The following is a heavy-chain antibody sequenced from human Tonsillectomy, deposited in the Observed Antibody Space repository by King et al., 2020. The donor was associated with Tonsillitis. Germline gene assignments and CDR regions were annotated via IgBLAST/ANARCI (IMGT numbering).Heavy chain of an antibody. CDR1: GFTFNTYG. CDR2: ISYDGSNK. J-gene: IGHJ6*03. CDR3: AKPHLEWDYYCYMDV. D-gene: IGHD3-3*01. Sequence: VQLVESGGGVVQPGRSLKLSCAASGFTFNTYGMHWVRQAPGKGLEWVAVISYDGSNKYYADSVKGRFTISRDNSKNTLYLQMNSLRAEDTAVYYCAKPHLEWDYYCYMDV. V-gene: IGHV3-30*18.